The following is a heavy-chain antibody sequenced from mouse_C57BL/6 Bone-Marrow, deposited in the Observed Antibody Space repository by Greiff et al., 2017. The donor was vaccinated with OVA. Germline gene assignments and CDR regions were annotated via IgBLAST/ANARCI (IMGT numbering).Heavy chain of an antibody. CDR2: ISYDGSN. V-gene: IGHV3-6*01. D-gene: IGHD2-5*01. Sequence: ESGPGLVKPSQSLSLTCSVTGYSITSGYYWNWIRQFPGNKLEWMGYISYDGSNNYNPSLKNRISITRDTSKNQFFLKLNSVTTEDTATYYCARAYSNYCSDYWGQGTTLTVSS. CDR1: GYSITSGYY. J-gene: IGHJ2*01. CDR3: ARAYSNYCSDY.